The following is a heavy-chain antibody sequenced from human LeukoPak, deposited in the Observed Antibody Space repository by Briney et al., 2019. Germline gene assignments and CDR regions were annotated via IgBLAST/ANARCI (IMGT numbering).Heavy chain of an antibody. CDR2: IDPSDSYT. J-gene: IGHJ4*02. D-gene: IGHD6-13*01. CDR1: GYGFTTYW. Sequence: GESLKISCKGSGYGFTTYWISWVRQMPGKGMEWMGRIDPSDSYTNYSPSFQGHVTISADKSFSTAYLQWTSLKASDTAMYYCARHAKAYGSSCDYWGQGTLVTVSS. CDR3: ARHAKAYGSSCDY. V-gene: IGHV5-10-1*01.